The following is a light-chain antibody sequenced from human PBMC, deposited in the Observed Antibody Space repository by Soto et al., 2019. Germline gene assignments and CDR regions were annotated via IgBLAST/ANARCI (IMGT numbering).Light chain of an antibody. Sequence: DIQMTQSPSSLSASVGDRVTITCQASQDITNSLNWYQQKPGKAPKLLISDASRLEAGVSSRISGSGSGTNFTFTISSLQPEDLATYYCQQYDNLPPHTFGQGTRLEIK. CDR3: QQYDNLPPHT. CDR1: QDITNS. V-gene: IGKV1-33*01. J-gene: IGKJ2*01. CDR2: DAS.